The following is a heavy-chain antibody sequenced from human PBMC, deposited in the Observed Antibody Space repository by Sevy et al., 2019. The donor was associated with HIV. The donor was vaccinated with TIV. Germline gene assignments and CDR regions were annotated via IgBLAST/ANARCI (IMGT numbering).Heavy chain of an antibody. V-gene: IGHV3-73*01. J-gene: IGHJ4*02. CDR2: IRSKANSYAT. D-gene: IGHD3-3*01. CDR3: TRTPGMDFWSGYYKYFDY. CDR1: GFTFSGSA. Sequence: GGSLRLSCAASGFTFSGSAMHWVRQASGKGLEWVGRIRSKANSYATAYAASVKGRFTISREDSKNTAYLQMNSLKTEDTAVYYCTRTPGMDFWSGYYKYFDYWGQGTLVTVSS.